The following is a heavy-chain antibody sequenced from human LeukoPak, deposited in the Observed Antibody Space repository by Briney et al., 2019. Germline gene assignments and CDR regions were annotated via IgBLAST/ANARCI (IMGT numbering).Heavy chain of an antibody. CDR2: IYSGGST. D-gene: IGHD1-26*01. Sequence: GGSLRLSCAASGFTVSNNYMSWVRQAPGKGLEWVSVIYSGGSTYYADSVKGRFTISRDNFKNALYLQMDSLRAEDTAVYYCARSPLPDVGYFDYWGQGTLVTVSS. J-gene: IGHJ4*02. CDR3: ARSPLPDVGYFDY. CDR1: GFTVSNNY. V-gene: IGHV3-53*01.